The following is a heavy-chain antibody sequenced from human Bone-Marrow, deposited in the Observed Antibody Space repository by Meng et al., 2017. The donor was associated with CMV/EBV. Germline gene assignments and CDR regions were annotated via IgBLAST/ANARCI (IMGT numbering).Heavy chain of an antibody. CDR3: AKDHTPYCSSTSCYMGRLRSYWYFDL. D-gene: IGHD2-2*02. CDR1: GFTFSRYW. V-gene: IGHV3-7*03. CDR2: INQDGSGK. J-gene: IGHJ2*01. Sequence: GESLKISCAASGFTFSRYWMSWVRQAPGKGLEWVANINQDGSGKYYLGSVKGRFTISRDNSKNTLYLQMNSLRAEDTAVYYCAKDHTPYCSSTSCYMGRLRSYWYFDLWGRGTLVTVSS.